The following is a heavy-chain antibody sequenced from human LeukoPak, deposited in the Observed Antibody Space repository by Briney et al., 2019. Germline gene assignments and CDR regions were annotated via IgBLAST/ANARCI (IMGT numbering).Heavy chain of an antibody. D-gene: IGHD6-19*01. CDR1: GGSISSYY. CDR3: ARYSSGWYGFDY. J-gene: IGHJ4*02. Sequence: SETLSLTCTVSGGSISSYYWSWIRQPPGKGLEWIGYIYYSGSTNYNPFLKSRVSISVDTSKKQFSLRLSSVTAADTAVYYCARYSSGWYGFDYWGQGTLVTVSS. CDR2: IYYSGST. V-gene: IGHV4-59*01.